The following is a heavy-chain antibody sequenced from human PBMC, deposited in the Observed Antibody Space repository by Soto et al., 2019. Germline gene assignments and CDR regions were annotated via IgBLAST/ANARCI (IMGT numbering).Heavy chain of an antibody. J-gene: IGHJ5*02. CDR2: IYYSGST. V-gene: IGHV4-30-4*01. CDR3: ARVFRGHNYCFDP. D-gene: IGHD5-18*01. CDR1: GGSISSGDYY. Sequence: QVQLQESGPGLVKPSQTLSLTCTVSGGSISSGDYYWSWIRQPPGKGLEWIGYIYYSGSTYYNPSLKSRVTISVDTSKNKFSLKLSSVTAADTAVYYCARVFRGHNYCFDPWGQGTLVTVSS.